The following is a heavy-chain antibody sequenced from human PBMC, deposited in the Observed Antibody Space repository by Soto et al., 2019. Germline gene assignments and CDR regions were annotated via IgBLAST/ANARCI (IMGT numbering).Heavy chain of an antibody. Sequence: QVQLVESGGGVVQPGRSLRLSCAASGFTFSSYGMHWVRQAPGKGLEWVAVISYDGSNKYYADSVKGRFTISRDNSKNTLYRQMNSLRAEDTAVYYCARSPYSVRCVAYCDYWGQGTLVTVSS. J-gene: IGHJ4*02. CDR2: ISYDGSNK. CDR3: ARSPYSVRCVAYCDY. CDR1: GFTFSSYG. D-gene: IGHD1-26*01. V-gene: IGHV3-30*03.